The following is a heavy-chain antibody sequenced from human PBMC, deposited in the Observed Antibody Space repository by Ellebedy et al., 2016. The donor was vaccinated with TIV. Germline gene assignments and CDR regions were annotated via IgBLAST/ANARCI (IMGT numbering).Heavy chain of an antibody. J-gene: IGHJ6*02. V-gene: IGHV1-69*04. CDR3: ARTEGPPDYGMDV. CDR1: GHTYSTYA. CDR2: IIPTLAIT. Sequence: AASVKVSCKASGHTYSTYAFNWVRQAPGQGLEWMGRIIPTLAITYYAQKFQGRVTITADRSTDTAYMDLSSLRSEDTAVYYCARTEGPPDYGMDVWGQGTTVTVSS.